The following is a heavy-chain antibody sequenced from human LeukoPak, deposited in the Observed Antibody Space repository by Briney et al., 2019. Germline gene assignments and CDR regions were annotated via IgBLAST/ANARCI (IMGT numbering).Heavy chain of an antibody. Sequence: PGGSLRLSCAASGFTFSSYATTWVRQAPGKGLEWVSVISSSGDSTYYADSVKGRFTISRDTSKNTLYLQMNSLRAEDTAVYYCAKDGPTLDYWGQGTLVTVSS. J-gene: IGHJ4*02. V-gene: IGHV3-23*01. CDR3: AKDGPTLDY. CDR1: GFTFSSYA. CDR2: ISSSGDST.